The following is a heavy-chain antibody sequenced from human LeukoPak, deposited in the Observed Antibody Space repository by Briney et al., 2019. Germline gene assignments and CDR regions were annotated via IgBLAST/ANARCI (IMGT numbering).Heavy chain of an antibody. CDR2: IYYSGST. D-gene: IGHD2-2*01. CDR3: ARSGYCSSTSCYLRNFWFDP. V-gene: IGHV4-59*12. Sequence: KPSETLSLTCTVSGGSISSYYWSWIRQPPGKGLEWIGYIYYSGSTNYNPSLKSRVTISVDTSKNQFSLKLSSVTAADTAVYYCARSGYCSSTSCYLRNFWFDPWGQGTLVTVSS. CDR1: GGSISSYY. J-gene: IGHJ5*02.